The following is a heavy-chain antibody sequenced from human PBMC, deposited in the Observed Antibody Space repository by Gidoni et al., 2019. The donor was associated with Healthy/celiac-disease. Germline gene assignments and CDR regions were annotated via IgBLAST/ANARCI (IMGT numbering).Heavy chain of an antibody. V-gene: IGHV3-30-3*01. CDR1: GFTFSSYA. CDR3: ARDYAEAGQLDY. CDR2: ISYDGSNK. D-gene: IGHD6-19*01. J-gene: IGHJ4*02. Sequence: QVQLVESGGGVVQPGRSLRLSCAASGFTFSSYAMHWVRQAPGKGLEWVAVISYDGSNKYYADSVKGRFTISRDNSKNTLYLQMNSLRAEDTAVYYCARDYAEAGQLDYWGQGTLVTVSS.